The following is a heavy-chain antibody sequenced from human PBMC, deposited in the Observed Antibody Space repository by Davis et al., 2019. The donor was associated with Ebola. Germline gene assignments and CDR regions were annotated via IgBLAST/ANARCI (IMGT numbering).Heavy chain of an antibody. CDR2: MNPNSGNT. CDR3: ARDAYLKNWFDP. D-gene: IGHD2-2*01. V-gene: IGHV1-8*01. CDR1: GYTFTNYD. J-gene: IGHJ5*02. Sequence: ASVKVSCKASGYTFTNYDINWVRQATGQGLEWMGWMNPNSGNTGYAQKFQGRVTMTRNTSISTAYMELSSLRSEDTAVYYCARDAYLKNWFDPWGQGTLVTVSS.